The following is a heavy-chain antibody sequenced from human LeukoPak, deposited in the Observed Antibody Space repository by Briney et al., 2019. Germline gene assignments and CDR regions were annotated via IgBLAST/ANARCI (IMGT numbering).Heavy chain of an antibody. J-gene: IGHJ6*02. CDR1: GFTFSHYA. Sequence: PGGSLRLSCAASGFTFSHYAMTWVRQAPGKGLEWVSTVSGDGDTKYYADSVKGRFTISRDNSKNTLYLQMNSLRAEDTAVYYCANLSLFGVVTYYGMDVWGQGTTVTVSS. D-gene: IGHD3-3*02. CDR2: VSGDGDTK. CDR3: ANLSLFGVVTYYGMDV. V-gene: IGHV3-23*01.